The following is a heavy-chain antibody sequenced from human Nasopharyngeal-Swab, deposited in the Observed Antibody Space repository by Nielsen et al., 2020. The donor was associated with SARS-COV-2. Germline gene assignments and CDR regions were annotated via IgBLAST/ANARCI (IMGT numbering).Heavy chain of an antibody. Sequence: SETLSLTCTVSGYSIAYSTFTWGWIRQPPGKGLERIGSIYYNGNTYQNPSLKSRLTISVDKSKNQFSLQLSSVTAADTAVYYCVRSSSWYYFDYWAQGTQVTVSS. V-gene: IGHV4-39*01. CDR2: IYYNGNT. CDR1: GYSIAYSTFT. CDR3: VRSSSWYYFDY. J-gene: IGHJ4*02. D-gene: IGHD6-13*01.